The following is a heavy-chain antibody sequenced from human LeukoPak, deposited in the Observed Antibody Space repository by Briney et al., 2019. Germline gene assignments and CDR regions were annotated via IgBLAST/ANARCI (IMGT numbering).Heavy chain of an antibody. V-gene: IGHV3-53*01. D-gene: IGHD3-16*01. CDR1: GFTLINNY. J-gene: IGHJ6*04. CDR2: IYSGGTT. Sequence: GSLRLSCAASGFTLINNYMTWVRQAPGKGLEWVSVIYSGGTTHYADSVKGRFTISRDNSKNTLYLQMNSLRVDDTAVYYFSNSPSWGVWGKGTTVTVSS. CDR3: SNSPSWGV.